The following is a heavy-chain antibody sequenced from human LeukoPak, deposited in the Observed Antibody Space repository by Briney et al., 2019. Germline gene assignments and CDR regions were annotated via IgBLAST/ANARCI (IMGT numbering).Heavy chain of an antibody. V-gene: IGHV4-59*01. J-gene: IGHJ4*02. CDR3: VKGRDGYDV. CDR1: GASISTYY. CDR2: IYYTGST. D-gene: IGHD5-12*01. Sequence: SETLSLTCTVSGASISTYYWTWIRQPPGKGLEWIGYIYYTGSTDYNPSLKSRVTISVDTSKNQFSLKLRSVTAADTAVYYCVKGRDGYDVWGQGSLVTVSS.